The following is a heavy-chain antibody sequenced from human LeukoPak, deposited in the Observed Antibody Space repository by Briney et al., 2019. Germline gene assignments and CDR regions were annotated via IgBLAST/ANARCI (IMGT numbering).Heavy chain of an antibody. Sequence: GASVKVSCKVSGYTLTELSMHWVRQAPGKGLEWMGGFDPEDGETIYAQKFQGRVTMTEDTSTDTAYMELSSLRSEDTAVYYCATFQAMVRGVMVDYWGQGTLVTVSS. V-gene: IGHV1-24*01. CDR3: ATFQAMVRGVMVDY. CDR1: GYTLTELS. CDR2: FDPEDGET. J-gene: IGHJ4*02. D-gene: IGHD3-10*01.